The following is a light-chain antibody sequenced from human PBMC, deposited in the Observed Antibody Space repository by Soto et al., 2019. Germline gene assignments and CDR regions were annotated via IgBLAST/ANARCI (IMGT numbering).Light chain of an antibody. CDR2: GAS. Sequence: EIGLKQSASTPSLSRGERATLSCRASQSVSSSYLAWYQQKPGQAPRLLIYGASSRATGIPDRFSGSGSGTDFTLTISSLEPEDFGVYYCQQYGSSTVFGGGTKVDIK. CDR1: QSVSSSY. J-gene: IGKJ4*01. V-gene: IGKV3-20*01. CDR3: QQYGSSTV.